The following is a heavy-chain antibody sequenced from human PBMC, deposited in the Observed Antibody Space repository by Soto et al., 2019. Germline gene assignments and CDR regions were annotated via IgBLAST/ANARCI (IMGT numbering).Heavy chain of an antibody. CDR2: ISYDGSNK. J-gene: IGHJ4*02. V-gene: IGHV3-30*18. Sequence: QVQLVESGGGVVQPGRSLRLSCAASRFTFSSYGMHWVRQAPGKGLEWVAVISYDGSNKYYADSVKGRFTISRDNSKNTRYLQMNSLRAEDTAVYYCAKDINYGGNCWAFDYWGQGTLVTVSS. CDR3: AKDINYGGNCWAFDY. D-gene: IGHD2-15*01. CDR1: RFTFSSYG.